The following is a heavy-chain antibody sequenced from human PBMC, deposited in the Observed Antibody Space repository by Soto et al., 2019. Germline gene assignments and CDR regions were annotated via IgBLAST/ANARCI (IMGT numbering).Heavy chain of an antibody. Sequence: EVQLVESGGGLVKPGGSLRLSCAASGFTFSNAWMSWVRQAPGKGLEWVGRIKSKTDGGTTDYASPVKGRFTISRDDSKNTLYLQMNSLKTEDTAVYYCTTDGFWVRGVIHYFDYWGQGTLVTVSS. CDR1: GFTFSNAW. J-gene: IGHJ4*02. CDR2: IKSKTDGGTT. CDR3: TTDGFWVRGVIHYFDY. V-gene: IGHV3-15*01. D-gene: IGHD3-10*01.